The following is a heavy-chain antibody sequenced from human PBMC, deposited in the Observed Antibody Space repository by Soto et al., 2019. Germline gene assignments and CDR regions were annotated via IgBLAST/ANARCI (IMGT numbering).Heavy chain of an antibody. D-gene: IGHD6-6*01. CDR1: GFTFSNYG. Sequence: GGSLRLSCAASGFTFSNYGMHWVRQAPGKGLEWVAVISSDGSKIFYADSVKGRLTISRDNSKNTLFVQMNSLRAEDTAVYYCAKAKGSLQQLGRNYLDLWGQVIVVTV. J-gene: IGHJ4*02. CDR2: ISSDGSKI. V-gene: IGHV3-30*18. CDR3: AKAKGSLQQLGRNYLDL.